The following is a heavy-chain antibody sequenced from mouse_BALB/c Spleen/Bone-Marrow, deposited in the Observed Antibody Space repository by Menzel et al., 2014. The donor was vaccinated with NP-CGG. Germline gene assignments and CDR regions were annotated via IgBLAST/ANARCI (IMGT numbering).Heavy chain of an antibody. CDR1: GYTFTSHW. V-gene: IGHV1S22*01. Sequence: LQQSGSELVRPGTSVKLSCKASGYTFTSHWMHWVKQRPGQGLEWIGNIYPFSGSSNYDERFKSKATLTVDTSSSTAYMQLISLTSEDSAVYYCTRSPITTVVAETMDCWGQGTSVTVSS. D-gene: IGHD1-1*01. CDR2: IYPFSGSS. J-gene: IGHJ4*01. CDR3: TRSPITTVVAETMDC.